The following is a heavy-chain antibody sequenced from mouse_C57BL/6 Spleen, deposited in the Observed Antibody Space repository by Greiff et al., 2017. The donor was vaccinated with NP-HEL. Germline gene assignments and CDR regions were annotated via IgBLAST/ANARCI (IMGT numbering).Heavy chain of an antibody. J-gene: IGHJ4*01. CDR1: GFTFSSYA. CDR2: ISSGGDYI. Sequence: EVHLVESGAGLVKPGGSLKLSCAASGFTFSSYAMSWVRQTPEKRLEWVAYISSGGDYIYYADTVKGRFTISRDNARNTLYLQMSSLKSEDTAMYYCTRESNYVNYAIDYWGQGTSVTVSS. CDR3: TRESNYVNYAIDY. V-gene: IGHV5-9-1*02. D-gene: IGHD2-5*01.